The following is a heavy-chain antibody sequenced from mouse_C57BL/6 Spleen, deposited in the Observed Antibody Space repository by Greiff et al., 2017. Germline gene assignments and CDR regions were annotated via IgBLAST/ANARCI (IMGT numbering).Heavy chain of an antibody. CDR1: GFSLTSYG. CDR3: ARHDDGYIDY. CDR2: IWSDGST. V-gene: IGHV2-6-1*01. Sequence: VKLQESGPGLVAPSQSLSITCTVSGFSLTSYGVHWVRQPPGQGLEWLVVIWSDGSTTYNSALKSRLSISKDNSKSQVFLKMNSLQTDDTAMYYCARHDDGYIDYWGQGTTLTVSS. J-gene: IGHJ2*01. D-gene: IGHD2-3*01.